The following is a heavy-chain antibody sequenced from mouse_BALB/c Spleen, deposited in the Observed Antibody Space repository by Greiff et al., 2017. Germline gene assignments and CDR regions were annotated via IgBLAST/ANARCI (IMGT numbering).Heavy chain of an antibody. V-gene: IGHV5-9-3*01. D-gene: IGHD2-14*01. CDR3: ARIRGTGY. Sequence: EVQLVESGGGLVKPGGSLKLSCAASGFTFSSYAMSWVRQTPEKRLEWVATISSGGSYTYYPDSVKGRFTISRDNAKNTLYLQMSSLRSEDTAMYYCARIRGTGYWGQGTTLTVSS. J-gene: IGHJ2*01. CDR2: ISSGGSYT. CDR1: GFTFSSYA.